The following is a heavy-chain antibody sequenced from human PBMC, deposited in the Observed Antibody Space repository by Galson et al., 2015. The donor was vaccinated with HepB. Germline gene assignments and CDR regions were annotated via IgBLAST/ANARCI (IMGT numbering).Heavy chain of an antibody. CDR1: GYTFTSYG. CDR2: ISAYNGNT. Sequence: SVKVSCKASGYTFTSYGISWVRQAPGQGLEWMGWISAYNGNTNYAQKLQGRVTMTTDTSTSTAYMELRSLRSDDTAVYYCARETRRVVYRGSGSYFNWFDPWGQGTLVTVSS. D-gene: IGHD3-10*01. V-gene: IGHV1-18*01. J-gene: IGHJ5*02. CDR3: ARETRRVVYRGSGSYFNWFDP.